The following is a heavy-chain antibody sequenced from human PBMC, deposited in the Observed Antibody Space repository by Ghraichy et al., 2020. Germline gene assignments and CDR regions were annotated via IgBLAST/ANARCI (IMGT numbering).Heavy chain of an antibody. V-gene: IGHV4-39*01. CDR2: FSYTGST. CDR1: GGSISSDNHY. J-gene: IGHJ4*02. Sequence: SQTLSLTCTVSGGSISSDNHYWAWIRQPPGKGLEWIGSFSYTGSTSYNPSLKSRVTISVDTSRNQLSLKLRSLTAADTAVYYCARHSAARLFGQWCQGTLVAVS. D-gene: IGHD2-2*01. CDR3: ARHSAARLFGQ.